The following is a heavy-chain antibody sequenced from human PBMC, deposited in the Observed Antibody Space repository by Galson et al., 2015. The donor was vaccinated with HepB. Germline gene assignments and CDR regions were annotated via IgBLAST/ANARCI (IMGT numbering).Heavy chain of an antibody. D-gene: IGHD2-15*01. J-gene: IGHJ5*02. CDR1: GSTFSTFW. V-gene: IGHV3-7*01. Sequence: SLRLSCAASGSTFSTFWMSWVRQAPGKGLEWVANIKEDGSEKYYVDSVKGRFTIPRDNAKNSLYLQMNSLRAEDTAVYYCARDCSGGSCYDLYHWGQGTLVAVSS. CDR3: ARDCSGGSCYDLYH. CDR2: IKEDGSEK.